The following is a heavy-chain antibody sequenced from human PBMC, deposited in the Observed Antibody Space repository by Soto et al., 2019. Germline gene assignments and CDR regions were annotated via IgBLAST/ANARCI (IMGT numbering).Heavy chain of an antibody. V-gene: IGHV3-23*01. J-gene: IGHJ5*02. CDR1: VFTFNSYG. CDR3: ATLKEYNYGDNWFEP. CDR2: ISGSGGST. D-gene: IGHD5-18*01. Sequence: PGLCLRLSCAXSVFTFNSYGMVWVRPAPGKGLEWVSAISGSGGSTYYADPVKGRFTISRDNSKNTLNLQMNSLRAEDTAIYYCATLKEYNYGDNWFEPWGQGTLVTVSS.